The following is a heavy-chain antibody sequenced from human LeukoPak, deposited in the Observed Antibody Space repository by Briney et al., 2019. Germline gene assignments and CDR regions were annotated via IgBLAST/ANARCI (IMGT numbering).Heavy chain of an antibody. J-gene: IGHJ5*02. CDR1: GYTFTGYY. CDR2: INPNSGGT. D-gene: IGHD6-13*01. V-gene: IGHV1-2*02. CDR3: ARGVAEAVNWFDP. Sequence: ASVKVSCKASGYTFTGYYMHWVRQAPGQGLEWMGWINPNSGGTNYAQKFQGRVTMTRDTSISTAYMELSRLTSDDTAVYYCARGVAEAVNWFDPWGQGTLSPSPQ.